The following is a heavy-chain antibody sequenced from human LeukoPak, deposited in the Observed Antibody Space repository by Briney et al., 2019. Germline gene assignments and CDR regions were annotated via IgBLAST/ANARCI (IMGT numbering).Heavy chain of an antibody. CDR3: ARKGSRGLDY. V-gene: IGHV4-39*01. J-gene: IGHJ4*02. CDR2: IYYSGST. Sequence: PSETLSLTCTVSGGSISSGDYYWSWIRRPPGKGLEWIGSIYYSGSTYYNASLKSPVAISVDASENQFSLKLTSVTAADTAVYYCARKGSRGLDYWGQGTLVTVSS. CDR1: GGSISSGDYY. D-gene: IGHD3-10*01.